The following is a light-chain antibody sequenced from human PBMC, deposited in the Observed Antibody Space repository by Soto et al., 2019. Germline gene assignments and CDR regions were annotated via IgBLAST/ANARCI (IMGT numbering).Light chain of an antibody. CDR3: QQYNNWPLT. V-gene: IGKV3-15*01. J-gene: IGKJ4*01. CDR2: GAS. CDR1: QSVAGD. Sequence: EIVLTQSPVTLSVSPGEGATLSCRASQSVAGDLAWFQQTPGQVPRLLIYGASTRATGVPARFRGSGSGTDFTLTISSLESGDFAVYYCQQYNNWPLTFGGGTKVDIK.